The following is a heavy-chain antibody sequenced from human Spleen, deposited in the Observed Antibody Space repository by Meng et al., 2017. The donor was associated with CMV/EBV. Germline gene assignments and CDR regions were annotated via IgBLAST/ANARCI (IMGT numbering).Heavy chain of an antibody. J-gene: IGHJ6*02. V-gene: IGHV4-39*07. CDR1: GGSISTTNYY. Sequence: GSLRLSCSVSGGSISTTNYYWGWIRQPPGKGLEWIGSIYYSGSTYYNPSLKSRVTISVDTSKNQFSLKLSSVTAADTAVYYCARDGLSYLGAYYYYGMDVWGQGTTVTVSS. D-gene: IGHD2/OR15-2a*01. CDR3: ARDGLSYLGAYYYYGMDV. CDR2: IYYSGST.